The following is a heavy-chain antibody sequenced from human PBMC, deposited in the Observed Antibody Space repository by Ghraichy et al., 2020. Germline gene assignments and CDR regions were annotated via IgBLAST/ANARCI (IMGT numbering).Heavy chain of an antibody. Sequence: SETLSLTCTVSGVSISRTNYYWGWIRQPPGKGLEWIATAYHSGTAYYNLSLKSRVTISVDTSKNQFSLKLSSVTAADTAVYYCARPFCSGGSCDHFDFWGQGTLVTVSS. CDR2: AYHSGTA. D-gene: IGHD2-15*01. J-gene: IGHJ4*02. V-gene: IGHV4-39*01. CDR1: GVSISRTNYY. CDR3: ARPFCSGGSCDHFDF.